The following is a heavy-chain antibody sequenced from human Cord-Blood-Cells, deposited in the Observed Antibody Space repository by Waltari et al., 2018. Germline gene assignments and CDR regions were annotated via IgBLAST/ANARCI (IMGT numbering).Heavy chain of an antibody. V-gene: IGHV3-15*01. J-gene: IGHJ2*01. CDR1: GFTFSNAW. Sequence: EVQLVESGGGLVKPGGSLRLSCAASGFTFSNAWMSWVRQAPGKGLEWVGRIKSKTDGRTTDYAAPVKGRFTISRDDSKNTLYLQMNSLKTEDTAVYYCTNELSAWGGYWYFDLWGRGTLVTVSS. CDR2: IKSKTDGRTT. D-gene: IGHD3-16*02. CDR3: TNELSAWGGYWYFDL.